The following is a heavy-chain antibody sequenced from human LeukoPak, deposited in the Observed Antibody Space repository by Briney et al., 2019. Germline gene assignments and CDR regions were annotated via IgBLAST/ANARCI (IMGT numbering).Heavy chain of an antibody. Sequence: ASVKVSCKASGFTFTSYDINWVRQASGQGLEWMGWMNPNNGNTGYAQKFQGRVTMTRDTSISTAYMELRGLRSEDTAVYYCARGDGYNRDNWFDPWGQGTLVTVSS. CDR3: ARGDGYNRDNWFDP. V-gene: IGHV1-8*01. J-gene: IGHJ5*02. D-gene: IGHD5-24*01. CDR2: MNPNNGNT. CDR1: GFTFTSYD.